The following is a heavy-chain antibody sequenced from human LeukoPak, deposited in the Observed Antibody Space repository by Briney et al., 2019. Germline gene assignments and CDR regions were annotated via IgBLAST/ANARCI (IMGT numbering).Heavy chain of an antibody. Sequence: SVKVSCKASGGTFSSYAISWVRQAPGQGLEWMGRIIPILGIANYAQKFQGRVTITADKSTSTAYMELSSLRSEDTAVYYCARAYYYDSSGYYERRTRYYYYGMDVWGQGTTVTVSS. CDR3: ARAYYYDSSGYYERRTRYYYYGMDV. D-gene: IGHD3-22*01. CDR1: GGTFSSYA. CDR2: IIPILGIA. J-gene: IGHJ6*02. V-gene: IGHV1-69*04.